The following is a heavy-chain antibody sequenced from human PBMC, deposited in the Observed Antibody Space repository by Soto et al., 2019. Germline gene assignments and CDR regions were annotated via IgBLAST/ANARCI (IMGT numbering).Heavy chain of an antibody. V-gene: IGHV3-23*01. CDR2: IPGTGGST. J-gene: IGHJ5*01. Sequence: EVQLLESGGGLVQPGGSLRLSCAASGFTFSSYAMNWVRQAPGKGLEWVSSIPGTGGSTYYAASVRGRFTISRDNSKETLNLQMNSLKVKDTAVYYCAKDLPGELLPTGFDSWGQGTLVTVSS. CDR1: GFTFSSYA. D-gene: IGHD1-26*01. CDR3: AKDLPGELLPTGFDS.